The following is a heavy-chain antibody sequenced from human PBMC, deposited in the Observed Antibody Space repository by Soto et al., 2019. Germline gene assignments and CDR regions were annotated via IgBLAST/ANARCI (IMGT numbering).Heavy chain of an antibody. CDR3: AREYDLNWFDP. CDR1: GGTFSSYT. J-gene: IGHJ5*02. Sequence: GASVKVSCKASGGTFSSYTISWVRQAPGQGLEWMGRIIPILGIANYAQKFQGRVTITADKSTSTAYMELSSLRSEDTAVYYCAREYDLNWFDPWGQGTLVTVSS. D-gene: IGHD3-3*01. V-gene: IGHV1-69*04. CDR2: IIPILGIA.